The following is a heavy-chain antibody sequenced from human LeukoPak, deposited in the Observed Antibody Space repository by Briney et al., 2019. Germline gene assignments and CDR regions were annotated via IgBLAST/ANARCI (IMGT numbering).Heavy chain of an antibody. J-gene: IGHJ4*02. CDR3: AKNWLHRFDY. CDR2: FSGSGGST. CDR1: EFTFSSYD. V-gene: IGHV3-23*01. D-gene: IGHD5-24*01. Sequence: GGSLILYCAASEFTFSSYDMSWVRQAPGKGLEWVSTFSGSGGSTHSADSAKGRFTISRDNSKNTLYPQMNSLRAEDPAVYYCAKNWLHRFDYWGQGTLVSVCS.